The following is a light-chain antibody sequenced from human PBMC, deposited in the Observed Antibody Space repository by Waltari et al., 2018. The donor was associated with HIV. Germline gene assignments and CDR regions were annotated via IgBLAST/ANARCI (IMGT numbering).Light chain of an antibody. J-gene: IGKJ1*01. CDR3: QQYYGYPWT. CDR2: WSS. Sequence: DIVLTQSPDSLAVSLGERANINCKSSQNLLYSPNNKNYLAWFQQKPGQPPKLLIYWSSSRESGVPDRFSGSGSGTDFTLSISSLQAEDVAVYYCQQYYGYPWTFGQGTKVEIK. CDR1: QNLLYSPNNKNY. V-gene: IGKV4-1*01.